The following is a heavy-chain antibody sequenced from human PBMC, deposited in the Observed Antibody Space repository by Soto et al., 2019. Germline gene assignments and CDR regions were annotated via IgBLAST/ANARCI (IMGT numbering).Heavy chain of an antibody. CDR2: IHYSGST. Sequence: QVQLQESGPGLVRPSETLSLTCTVSGGSISSYYWSWIRQSPGKGLEWIGYIHYSGSTKSNPSLKSRVTISVHTSRNQVSLKLSSVTAADSAVYFCARARYQLLHPYYYGMDVWGQGTTVTVSS. D-gene: IGHD2-2*01. CDR1: GGSISSYY. CDR3: ARARYQLLHPYYYGMDV. J-gene: IGHJ6*02. V-gene: IGHV4-59*01.